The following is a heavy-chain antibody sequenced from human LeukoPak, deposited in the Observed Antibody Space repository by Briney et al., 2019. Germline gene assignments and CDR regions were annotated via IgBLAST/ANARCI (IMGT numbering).Heavy chain of an antibody. J-gene: IGHJ4*02. V-gene: IGHV4-59*08. Sequence: KASETLSLTRTVSGGSISSYYWSWIRQPPGKGLEWIGYIYYSGSTNYNPSLKSRVTISVDTSKNQFSLKLSSVTAADTAVYYCARSFEGLPSGYSSDYWGQGTLVTVSS. D-gene: IGHD3-22*01. CDR3: ARSFEGLPSGYSSDY. CDR1: GGSISSYY. CDR2: IYYSGST.